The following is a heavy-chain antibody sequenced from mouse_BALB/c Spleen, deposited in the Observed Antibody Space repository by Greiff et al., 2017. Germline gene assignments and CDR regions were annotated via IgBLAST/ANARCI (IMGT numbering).Heavy chain of an antibody. V-gene: IGHV3-2*02. CDR1: GYSITSDYA. CDR3: ARSGYGNYEPPWFAY. J-gene: IGHJ3*01. D-gene: IGHD2-1*01. Sequence: EVKLVESGPGLVKPSQSLSLTCTVTGYSITSDYAWNWIRQFPGNKLEWMGYISYSGSTSYNPSLKSRISITRDTSKNQFFLQLNSVTTEDTATYYCARSGYGNYEPPWFAYWGQGTLVTVSA. CDR2: ISYSGST.